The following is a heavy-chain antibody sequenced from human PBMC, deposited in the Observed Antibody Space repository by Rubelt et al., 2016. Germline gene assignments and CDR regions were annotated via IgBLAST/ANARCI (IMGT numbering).Heavy chain of an antibody. V-gene: IGHV4-59*12. CDR1: GGSISSYY. D-gene: IGHD5-12*01. Sequence: QVQLQESGPGLVKPSETLSLTCTVSGGSISSYYWSRIRQPPGKGLEWIGYIYYSGSTNYNPSLKSRVTISVDKSKNQFSLRLGLVTAAYTAVYYCASKLYDYPYYFDCWGQGTLVTVSS. CDR2: IYYSGST. J-gene: IGHJ4*02. CDR3: ASKLYDYPYYFDC.